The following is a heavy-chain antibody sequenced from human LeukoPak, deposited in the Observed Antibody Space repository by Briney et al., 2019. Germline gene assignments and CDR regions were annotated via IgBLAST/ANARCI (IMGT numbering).Heavy chain of an antibody. Sequence: ASVKVSCKASGGTLSSYAISWVRQAPGQGLEWMGGIIPIFGTANYAQKFQGRVTITTDESTSTAYMELSSLRSEDTAVYYCARVNSGSYSGAFDIWGQGTMVTVSS. CDR1: GGTLSSYA. V-gene: IGHV1-69*05. CDR3: ARVNSGSYSGAFDI. D-gene: IGHD1-26*01. J-gene: IGHJ3*02. CDR2: IIPIFGTA.